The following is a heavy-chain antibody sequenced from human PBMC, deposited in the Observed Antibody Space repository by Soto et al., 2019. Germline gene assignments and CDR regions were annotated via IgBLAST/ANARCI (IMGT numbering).Heavy chain of an antibody. CDR2: ISGSGDLT. Sequence: GRSLRLSCAASGFTFNMYWMHWVRQAPGEGLEWVSGISGSGDLTYYADMVKGRFTVSRDNSGNTLYLQMDSLRVDDTAVYYCAKGSTKQLWFKAPGQSWGQGTLVTVPS. J-gene: IGHJ5*02. V-gene: IGHV3-23*01. CDR1: GFTFNMYW. D-gene: IGHD2-21*01. CDR3: AKGSTKQLWFKAPGQS.